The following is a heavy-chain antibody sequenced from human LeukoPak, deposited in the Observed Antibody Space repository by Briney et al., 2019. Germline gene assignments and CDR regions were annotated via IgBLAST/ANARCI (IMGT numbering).Heavy chain of an antibody. J-gene: IGHJ6*02. CDR2: INPNSGGT. Sequence: ASVKVSCKASGYTFTDYYMHWVRQAPGQGLEWMGWINPNSGGTNYAQKFQGRVTMTTDTSISTAYMEVSRLRSDDTAVYYCARVRIGQQLDKYYYYAMDVWGQGTPVSASS. CDR3: ARVRIGQQLDKYYYYAMDV. D-gene: IGHD6-13*01. CDR1: GYTFTDYY. V-gene: IGHV1-2*02.